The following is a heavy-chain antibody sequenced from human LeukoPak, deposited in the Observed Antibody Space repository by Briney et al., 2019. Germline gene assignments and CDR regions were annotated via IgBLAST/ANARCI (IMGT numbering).Heavy chain of an antibody. V-gene: IGHV4-31*03. Sequence: SQTLSLTCTVSGGSISSGGYYWSWIRQHPGKGLEWIGYIYYSGSTYYNPSLKSRVTISVDTSKNQFSLKLSSVTAADTAVYYCAGMKTYYDILTGYYRPSYYYYGMDVWGQGTTVTVSS. CDR2: IYYSGST. J-gene: IGHJ6*02. CDR3: AGMKTYYDILTGYYRPSYYYYGMDV. D-gene: IGHD3-9*01. CDR1: GGSISSGGYY.